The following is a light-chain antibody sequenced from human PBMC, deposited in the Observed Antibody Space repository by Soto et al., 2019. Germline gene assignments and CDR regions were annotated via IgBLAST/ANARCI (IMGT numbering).Light chain of an antibody. CDR2: GAS. V-gene: IGKV3-20*01. CDR3: QQYGSSPTWT. Sequence: ESVLTQSPGTLSLSPGERATLSCRASQSVRNNYLAWYQQKPGQTPRLLIYGASTRATGIPDRFSGSGSGTDFTLTISRLEPEDSAVYYCQQYGSSPTWTFGQGTKVEIK. J-gene: IGKJ1*01. CDR1: QSVRNNY.